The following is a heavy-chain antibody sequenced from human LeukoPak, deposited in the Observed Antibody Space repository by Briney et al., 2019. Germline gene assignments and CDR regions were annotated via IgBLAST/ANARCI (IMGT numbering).Heavy chain of an antibody. D-gene: IGHD1-1*01. V-gene: IGHV1-24*01. Sequence: GASVKVSCKVSGSTLAESYIHWLRQAPGKGLEWMGGYDPEEGGIIYAQKFLDRVTMTADTSTTTAYMEVSSLRSEDTAVYFCAGDRGITITKDFDYWGQGTVVTVSS. CDR3: AGDRGITITKDFDY. CDR1: GSTLAESY. CDR2: YDPEEGGI. J-gene: IGHJ4*02.